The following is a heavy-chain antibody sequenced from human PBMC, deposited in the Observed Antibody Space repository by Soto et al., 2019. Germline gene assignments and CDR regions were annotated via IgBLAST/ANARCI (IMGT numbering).Heavy chain of an antibody. V-gene: IGHV1-2*02. CDR1: GYTFTGYY. Sequence: ASVKVSCKASGYTFTGYYMHWVRQAPGQGLEWMGWINPNSGGTNYAQKFQGRVTMTRDTSISTAYMELSRLRSDDTAVYYCASLLGYDSSGYSVAGMTVCGQGTTVTFSS. D-gene: IGHD3-22*01. CDR2: INPNSGGT. CDR3: ASLLGYDSSGYSVAGMTV. J-gene: IGHJ6*02.